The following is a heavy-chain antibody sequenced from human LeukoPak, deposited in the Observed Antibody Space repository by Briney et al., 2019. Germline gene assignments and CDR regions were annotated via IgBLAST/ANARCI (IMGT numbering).Heavy chain of an antibody. J-gene: IGHJ4*02. V-gene: IGHV4-59*08. CDR1: GGSIRSYY. Sequence: PSETLSLTCTVSGGSIRSYYWSWIRQPPGKGLEWIGYIHDSGTTNYNPSLKSRVGISIDTSKNQFSLKLSSVTAADTAVYYCARRAPTVTELEEGFDYWGQGTLVTVSS. D-gene: IGHD4-11*01. CDR2: IHDSGTT. CDR3: ARRAPTVTELEEGFDY.